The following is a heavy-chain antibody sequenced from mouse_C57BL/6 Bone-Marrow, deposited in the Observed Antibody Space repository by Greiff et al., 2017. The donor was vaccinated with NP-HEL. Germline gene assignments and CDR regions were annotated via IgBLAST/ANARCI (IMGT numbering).Heavy chain of an antibody. CDR3: ARVDWYFDV. CDR2: INPGSGGT. V-gene: IGHV1-54*01. CDR1: GYAFTNYL. J-gene: IGHJ1*03. Sequence: QVQLKESGAELVRPGTSVKVSCKASGYAFTNYLIEWVKQRPGQGLEWIGVINPGSGGTNYNEKFKGKATLTADKSSSTAYMQLSSLTSEDSAVYFCARVDWYFDVWGTGTTVTVSS.